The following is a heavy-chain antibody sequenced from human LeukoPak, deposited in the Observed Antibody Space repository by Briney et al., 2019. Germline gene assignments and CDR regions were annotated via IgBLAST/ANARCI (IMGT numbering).Heavy chain of an antibody. CDR3: ARHSGSGYYSYFYTMDV. D-gene: IGHD2-15*01. Sequence: SETLSLTCTVSGGSISSNYWSWIRQPPGKGLEWITYSSYTGSTNYNPSLKSRVTISVDTSKNQFSLRLRSVTAADTAVYYCARHSGSGYYSYFYTMDVWGQGATVAVSS. CDR1: GGSISSNY. CDR2: SSYTGST. J-gene: IGHJ6*02. V-gene: IGHV4-59*01.